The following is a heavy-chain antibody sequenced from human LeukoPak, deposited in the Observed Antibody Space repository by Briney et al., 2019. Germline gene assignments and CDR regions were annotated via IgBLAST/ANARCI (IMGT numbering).Heavy chain of an antibody. CDR1: GGSFSGYY. CDR2: INHSGST. D-gene: IGHD3-3*01. Sequence: SETLSLTCAVYGGSFSGYYWSWIRQPPGKGLEWIGEINHSGSTNYNPSLKSRVTMSVDTSKNQFSLKLSSVTAADTAVYYCARSPRYDSLMDVWGKGTTVTVSS. V-gene: IGHV4-34*01. CDR3: ARSPRYDSLMDV. J-gene: IGHJ6*03.